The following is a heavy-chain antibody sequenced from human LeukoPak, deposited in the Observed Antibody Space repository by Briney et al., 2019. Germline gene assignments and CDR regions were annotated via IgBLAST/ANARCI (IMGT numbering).Heavy chain of an antibody. CDR1: GLTVRSNY. J-gene: IGHJ6*03. CDR2: LYSGGPT. V-gene: IGHV3-53*05. CDR3: VRNPDDPSYFYYMDV. Sequence: PGGSLRLSCAASGLTVRSNYMSWVRQAPGKGLEWVSVLYSGGPTFYADSVKGRFSISRDNSKNTLSLQMNSLRAEDTAVYYCVRNPDDPSYFYYMDVWGNGTTVTVSS.